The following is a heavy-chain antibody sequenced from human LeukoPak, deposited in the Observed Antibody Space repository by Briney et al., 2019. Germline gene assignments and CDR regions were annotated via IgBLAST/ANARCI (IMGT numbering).Heavy chain of an antibody. Sequence: GGSLRLSCAASGFSFSIYGMHWVRQAPGKGLEWVAFIRYDGGDKNYADSVKGRFTISRDNSKNTLYLQMNSLRAEDTAVYYCAKDHASGPFWGQGTLVTVSS. CDR2: IRYDGGDK. CDR3: AKDHASGPF. CDR1: GFSFSIYG. V-gene: IGHV3-30*02. J-gene: IGHJ4*01.